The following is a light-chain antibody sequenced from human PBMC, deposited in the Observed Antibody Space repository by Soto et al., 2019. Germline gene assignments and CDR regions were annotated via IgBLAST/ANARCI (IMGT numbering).Light chain of an antibody. J-gene: IGLJ1*01. CDR2: EGS. V-gene: IGLV2-23*01. Sequence: QSALTQPASVSGSPGQSITISCTGTSSDVGGYNFVAWYQQYPGKGPKVMIYEGSQRPSGVSTRFSGSRSGNTASLPISGLQPEDEAAYYCCSYAGSSTYVFGTGTKLTVL. CDR3: CSYAGSSTYV. CDR1: SSDVGGYNF.